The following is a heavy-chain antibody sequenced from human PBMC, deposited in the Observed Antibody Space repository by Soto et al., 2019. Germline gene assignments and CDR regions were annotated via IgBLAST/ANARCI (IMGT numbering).Heavy chain of an antibody. CDR1: GGSMSSREYY. Sequence: QVQLQESGPGLVKPSQTLSLTCTVTGGSMSSREYYWTWIRQHPEKGLEWIGYIYDSGSAYYNPSLKSRVSISIDTSNNQFSLNLNSVTAADTAVYYCARDLTGYFIFDPWGQGTLVTVSS. CDR2: IYDSGSA. D-gene: IGHD3-9*01. J-gene: IGHJ5*02. CDR3: ARDLTGYFIFDP. V-gene: IGHV4-31*03.